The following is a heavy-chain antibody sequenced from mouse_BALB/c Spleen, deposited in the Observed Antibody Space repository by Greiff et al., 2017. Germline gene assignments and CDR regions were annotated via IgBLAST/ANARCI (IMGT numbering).Heavy chain of an antibody. V-gene: IGHV1S81*02. CDR3: ASYSRYFDV. J-gene: IGHJ1*01. CDR1: GYTFTSYW. CDR2: INPSNGRT. Sequence: VQLQQPGAELVKPGASVKLSCKASGYTFTSYWMHWVKQRPGQGLEWIGEINPSNGRTNYNEKFKSKATLTVDKSSSTAYMQLSSLTSEDSAVYYCASYSRYFDVWGAGTTVTVSS. D-gene: IGHD1-1*01.